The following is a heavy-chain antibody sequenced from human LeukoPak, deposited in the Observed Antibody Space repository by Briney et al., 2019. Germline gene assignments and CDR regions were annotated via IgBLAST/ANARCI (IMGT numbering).Heavy chain of an antibody. CDR1: GGSITSNY. V-gene: IGHV4-59*01. J-gene: IGHJ4*02. Sequence: PSETLSLTCTVSGGSITSNYSSWIRQPPGKGLERIGYIYYSGSTKYNPSLESRVTISVDTSKNQFSLKLNSVTAADTAVYYCARVRQAVAGLDHWGQGTLVTVSS. CDR3: ARVRQAVAGLDH. CDR2: IYYSGST. D-gene: IGHD6-19*01.